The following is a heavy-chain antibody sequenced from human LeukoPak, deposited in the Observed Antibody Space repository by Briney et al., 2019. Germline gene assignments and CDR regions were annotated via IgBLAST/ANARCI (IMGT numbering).Heavy chain of an antibody. CDR1: GFTFSDYY. CDR2: ISSSGSTI. V-gene: IGHV3-11*01. CDR3: ARDTADYDSSGYSDY. D-gene: IGHD3-22*01. Sequence: GGSLRLSCAASGFTFSDYYLSWIRQAPGKGLEWVSYISSSGSTIYYADSVKGRFTISRDNAKNSLYLQMNSLRAEDTAVYYCARDTADYDSSGYSDYWGQGTLVTVSS. J-gene: IGHJ4*02.